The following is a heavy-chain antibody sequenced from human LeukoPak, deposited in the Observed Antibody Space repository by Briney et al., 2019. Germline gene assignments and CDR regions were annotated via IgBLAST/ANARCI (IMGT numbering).Heavy chain of an antibody. CDR3: ARDHSLYYYGSGGPYYFDY. V-gene: IGHV6-1*01. CDR2: TYYRSKWYN. J-gene: IGHJ4*02. CDR1: GDSVSSNSAA. Sequence: SQTLSLTCAISGDSVSSNSAAWNWIRQSPSRGLEWLGRTYYRSKWYNDYAVSVKSRITINPDTSKNQFSLQLNSVTPEDTAVYYCARDHSLYYYGSGGPYYFDYWGQGTLVTVSS. D-gene: IGHD3-10*01.